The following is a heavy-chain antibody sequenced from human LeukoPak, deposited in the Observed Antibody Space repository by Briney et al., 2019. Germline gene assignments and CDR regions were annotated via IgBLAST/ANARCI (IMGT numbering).Heavy chain of an antibody. CDR1: GFTFSSYG. Sequence: GGSLRLSCAASGFTFSSYGMSWVRQAPGKGLEWVSGISGSGGSTYYVDSVKGRFTISRDNSKNTLFLQMHSLRAEHTAVYYCAKHAGYGSANSWFDPWGQGTLVTVSS. V-gene: IGHV3-23*01. J-gene: IGHJ5*02. CDR2: ISGSGGST. D-gene: IGHD6-19*01. CDR3: AKHAGYGSANSWFDP.